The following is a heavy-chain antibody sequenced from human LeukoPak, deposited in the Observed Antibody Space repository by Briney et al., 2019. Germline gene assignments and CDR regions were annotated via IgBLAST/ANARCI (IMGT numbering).Heavy chain of an antibody. CDR3: ARDRRHSSGWYAY. CDR1: GFTFSSYA. Sequence: PGRSLRLSCAASGFTFSSYAMHWVRQAPGKGLEWVAVISYDGSNKYYADSVKGRFTISRDNSKSTLYLQMNSLRAEDTAVYYCARDRRHSSGWYAYWGQGTLVTVSS. J-gene: IGHJ4*02. V-gene: IGHV3-30*04. CDR2: ISYDGSNK. D-gene: IGHD6-19*01.